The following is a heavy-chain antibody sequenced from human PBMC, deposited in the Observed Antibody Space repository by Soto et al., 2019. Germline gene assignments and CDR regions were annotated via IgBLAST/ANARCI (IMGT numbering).Heavy chain of an antibody. V-gene: IGHV4-4*02. J-gene: IGHJ4*02. CDR1: GGSISSSNW. Sequence: QVQLQESGPGLVKPSGTLSLTCAVSGGSISSSNWWSWVRQPPGKGLEWIGEIWPSGSTNYNPSLKSRVTISMDKSKNLFSLKLISVTAADTAMYYCARDAAATGEEGYWGQGTLVTVSS. CDR3: ARDAAATGEEGY. CDR2: IWPSGST. D-gene: IGHD6-13*01.